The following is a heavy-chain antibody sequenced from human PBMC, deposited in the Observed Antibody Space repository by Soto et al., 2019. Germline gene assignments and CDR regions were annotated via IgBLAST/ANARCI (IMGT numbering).Heavy chain of an antibody. V-gene: IGHV4-30-2*01. J-gene: IGHJ6*02. CDR2: IYHSGST. D-gene: IGHD2-15*01. CDR1: GGSISSGGYS. CDR3: ARVGEYCSGGSCHSYGMDV. Sequence: QLQLQESGSGLVKPSQTLSLTCAVSGGSISSGGYSWSWIRQPPGKGLEWIGYIYHSGSTYYNPSLKSRFTISVDRSKNQFSLKLSSVTAADTAVYYCARVGEYCSGGSCHSYGMDVWGQGTTVTVSS.